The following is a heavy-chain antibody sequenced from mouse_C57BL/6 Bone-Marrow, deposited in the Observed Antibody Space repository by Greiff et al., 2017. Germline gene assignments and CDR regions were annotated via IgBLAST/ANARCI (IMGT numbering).Heavy chain of an antibody. J-gene: IGHJ3*01. V-gene: IGHV1-81*01. Sequence: QVQLKQSGAELARPGASVKLSCKASGYTFTSYGISWVKQRTGQGLEWIGEIYPRSGNTYYNEKFKGKATLTADKSSRTAYMELRSLTSEDSAVYFCAREAVYYGNPAWFAYWGQGTLVTVSA. CDR1: GYTFTSYG. D-gene: IGHD2-1*01. CDR2: IYPRSGNT. CDR3: AREAVYYGNPAWFAY.